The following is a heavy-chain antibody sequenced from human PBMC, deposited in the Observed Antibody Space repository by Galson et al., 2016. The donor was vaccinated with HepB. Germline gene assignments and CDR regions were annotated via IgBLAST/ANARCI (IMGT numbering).Heavy chain of an antibody. V-gene: IGHV3-48*01. Sequence: SLRLSCAASGFTFRTYGIHWVRQAPGKGLEWVSYIGVGGAVIWYADSVKGRFTISRDNVKNSLYLQMNSLRAEDTAVYYCARDDKYAFDYWGQGTLVPVSS. CDR3: ARDDKYAFDY. CDR2: IGVGGAVI. J-gene: IGHJ4*02. CDR1: GFTFRTYG. D-gene: IGHD2-8*01.